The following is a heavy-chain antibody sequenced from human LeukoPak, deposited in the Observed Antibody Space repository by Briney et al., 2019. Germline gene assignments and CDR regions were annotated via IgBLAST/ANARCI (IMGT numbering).Heavy chain of an antibody. J-gene: IGHJ4*02. D-gene: IGHD3-22*01. Sequence: SETLSLTCTVSGGSISSSSYYWGWIRQPPGKGLEWIGSIYYSGSTYYNPSLKSRVTISVDTSKNQFSLKLSSVTAADTAVYYCARAWGYYRSYYFDYWGQGTLVTVSS. V-gene: IGHV4-39*07. CDR1: GGSISSSSYY. CDR3: ARAWGYYRSYYFDY. CDR2: IYYSGST.